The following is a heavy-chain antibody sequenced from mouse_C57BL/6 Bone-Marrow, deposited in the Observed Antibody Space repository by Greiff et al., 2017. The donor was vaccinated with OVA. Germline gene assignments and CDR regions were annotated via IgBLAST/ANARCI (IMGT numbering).Heavy chain of an antibody. CDR2: IDPEAGDT. J-gene: IGHJ1*03. CDR3: TIPHYYGSSYRYFDV. D-gene: IGHD1-1*01. CDR1: GFNIKDYY. V-gene: IGHV14-1*01. Sequence: VQLQQSGAELVRPGASVKLSCTASGFNIKDYYMHWVKQRPEQGLEWIGRIDPEAGDTEYAPKFPGTATMTADTSSTTAYLQLSRLTAEDTAVYYCTIPHYYGSSYRYFDVWGTGTTVTVSS.